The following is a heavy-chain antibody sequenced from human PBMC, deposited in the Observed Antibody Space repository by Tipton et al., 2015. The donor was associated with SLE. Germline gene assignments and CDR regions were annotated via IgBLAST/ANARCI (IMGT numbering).Heavy chain of an antibody. CDR1: GDSMTDDPFY. CDR2: IYTSGNT. Sequence: TLSLTCAVSGDSMTDDPFYYNLIRQPAGQGLEWIGQIYTSGNTIYHPPLKSRVTISLDTSKRHFSLNVASVTAADTAVYYCAREFLNPVTTVHYYFDLWGRGTLATVSS. D-gene: IGHD4-11*01. J-gene: IGHJ2*01. V-gene: IGHV4-61*09. CDR3: AREFLNPVTTVHYYFDL.